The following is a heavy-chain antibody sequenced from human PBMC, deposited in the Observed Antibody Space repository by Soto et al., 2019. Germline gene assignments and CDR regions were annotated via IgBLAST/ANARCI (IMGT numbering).Heavy chain of an antibody. CDR3: ARPIPRWSYHYGMDV. CDR1: EFTFSSYA. J-gene: IGHJ6*02. Sequence: QLVESGGRGVQPGRSLRLSCEASEFTFSSYAMHWVRQAPGRGLEWVALISFDGRKEYYVDSVKGRFIVSRDNSRSMVYLQMDSLRPDDTAIYYCARPIPRWSYHYGMDVWGQGTTVTVSS. CDR2: ISFDGRKE. D-gene: IGHD2-15*01. V-gene: IGHV3-30*03.